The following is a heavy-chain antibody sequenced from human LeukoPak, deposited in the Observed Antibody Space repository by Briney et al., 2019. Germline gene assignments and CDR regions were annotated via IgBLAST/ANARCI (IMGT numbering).Heavy chain of an antibody. D-gene: IGHD3-22*01. Sequence: PLETLSLTCAVYGGSFSGYYWSWIRQPPGKGLEWVGEINHSGSTNYNPSLKSRVTILVDTSKNQFSLKLSSVTAADTAVYYCARGSSYYDSSGQGWFDPWGQGTLVTVSS. CDR2: INHSGST. J-gene: IGHJ5*02. V-gene: IGHV4-34*01. CDR3: ARGSSYYDSSGQGWFDP. CDR1: GGSFSGYY.